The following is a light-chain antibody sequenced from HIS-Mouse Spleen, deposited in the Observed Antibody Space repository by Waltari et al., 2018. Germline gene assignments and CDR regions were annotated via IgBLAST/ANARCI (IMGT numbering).Light chain of an antibody. CDR3: YSTDSSGNHRV. Sequence: SYELTQPPSVSVSPGQTARITCPGHAFPKKYAYWYQQKPGQAPVLVIYEDSKRPSGIPERFSGSSSGTMATLTISGAQVEDEADYYCYSTDSSGNHRVFGGGTKLTVL. J-gene: IGLJ2*01. CDR1: AFPKKY. V-gene: IGLV3-10*01. CDR2: EDS.